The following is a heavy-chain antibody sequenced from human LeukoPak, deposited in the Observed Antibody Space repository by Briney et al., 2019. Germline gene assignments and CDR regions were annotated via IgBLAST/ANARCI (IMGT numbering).Heavy chain of an antibody. Sequence: PGRSLRLSCVDSGFTFGRNAMHWVRQAPGKGLEWMAVISYDGSNKYYADSVEGRFTISRDNSKNTLYLQMNSPRAEDTAVYYCAREAYGDLYFDIWGQGTLVTVSS. CDR1: GFTFGRNA. J-gene: IGHJ4*02. CDR2: ISYDGSNK. V-gene: IGHV3-30-3*01. D-gene: IGHD4-17*01. CDR3: AREAYGDLYFDI.